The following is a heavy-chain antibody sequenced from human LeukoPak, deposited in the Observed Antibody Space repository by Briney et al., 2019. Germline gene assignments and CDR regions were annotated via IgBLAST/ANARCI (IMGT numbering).Heavy chain of an antibody. D-gene: IGHD3-3*01. Sequence: GTSLRLSCGGSGFTMKNFGMHWVRQAPGKGLEWVAVIWYDGSQRHYIDSVKGRFAISRENSMNTLSLEMNGLRVEDTAVYYCVTGADMNYNFETSFYYDSWGQGALVIVSS. CDR3: VTGADMNYNFETSFYYDS. CDR2: IWYDGSQR. J-gene: IGHJ4*02. CDR1: GFTMKNFG. V-gene: IGHV3-33*03.